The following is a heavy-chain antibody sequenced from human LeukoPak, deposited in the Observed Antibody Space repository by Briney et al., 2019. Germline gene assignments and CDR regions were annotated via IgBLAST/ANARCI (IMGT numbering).Heavy chain of an antibody. J-gene: IGHJ5*02. V-gene: IGHV3-23*01. Sequence: GGSLRLSCAASGFTFSSYAMSWVRQAPGKGLEWVSAISGSGGSTYYADSVKGRFTISRDNSKNTLYQQMNSLRAEDTAVYYCAKDLEPGIAPTGWFDPWGQGTLVTVSS. CDR1: GFTFSSYA. CDR2: ISGSGGST. CDR3: AKDLEPGIAPTGWFDP. D-gene: IGHD6-13*01.